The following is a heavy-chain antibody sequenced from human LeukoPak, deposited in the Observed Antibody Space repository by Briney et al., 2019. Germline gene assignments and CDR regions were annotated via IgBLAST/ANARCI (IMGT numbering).Heavy chain of an antibody. CDR2: INHSGST. CDR1: GGSFSGYY. V-gene: IGHV4-34*01. CDR3: ARGGEDYDILTGYYPLVY. Sequence: SETLSLTCAVYGGSFSGYYWGWIRQPPGKGLEWIGEINHSGSTNYNPSLKSRVTISVDTSKNQFSLKLSSVTAADTAVYYCARGGEDYDILTGYYPLVYWGQGTLVTVSS. J-gene: IGHJ4*02. D-gene: IGHD3-9*01.